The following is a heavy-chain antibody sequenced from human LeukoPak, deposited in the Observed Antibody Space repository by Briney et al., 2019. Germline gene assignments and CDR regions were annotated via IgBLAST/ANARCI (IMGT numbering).Heavy chain of an antibody. CDR3: ARGGRITMVRGVIMNRSVDY. CDR2: IWYDGSNK. Sequence: QPGRSLRLSCAASGFTFSSYGMHWVRQAPGKGLEWVAVIWYDGSNKFYADSVKGRFTISRDNSKNTLYLQMNSLRAEDTAVYYCARGGRITMVRGVIMNRSVDYWGQGTLVTVSS. J-gene: IGHJ4*02. CDR1: GFTFSSYG. D-gene: IGHD3-10*01. V-gene: IGHV3-33*01.